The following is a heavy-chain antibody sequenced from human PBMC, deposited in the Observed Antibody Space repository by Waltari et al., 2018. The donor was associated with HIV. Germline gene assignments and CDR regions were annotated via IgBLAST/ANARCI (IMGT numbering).Heavy chain of an antibody. CDR3: ARSVGLTAPFDN. CDR2: ISGSGGKS. V-gene: IGHV3-23*01. D-gene: IGHD2-21*02. Sequence: EVQLLESGEMQPGRSLRLPCAASGFTFNNSAMTWVRQAPGKGLEWVSIISGSGGKSYYADSVKGRVTISRDNSKNTLFLEMNSLRAEDTALYYCARSVGLTAPFDNWGQGTLVTVSS. CDR1: GFTFNNSA. J-gene: IGHJ4*02.